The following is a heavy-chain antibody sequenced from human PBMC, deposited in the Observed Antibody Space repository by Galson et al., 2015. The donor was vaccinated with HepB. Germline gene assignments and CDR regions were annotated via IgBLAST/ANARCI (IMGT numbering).Heavy chain of an antibody. V-gene: IGHV3-21*01. CDR3: ARGVLIPFTAIDYFDY. J-gene: IGHJ4*02. CDR1: GFTFSTYS. CDR2: ISSSSSYI. Sequence: SLRLSCAASGFTFSTYSINWVRQAPGRGLEWVSSISSSSSYIYYADSVKGRFTISRDNAKNSLYLQMNSLRAEDTALYYCARGVLIPFTAIDYFDYWGQGTLVTVSS. D-gene: IGHD2-2*02.